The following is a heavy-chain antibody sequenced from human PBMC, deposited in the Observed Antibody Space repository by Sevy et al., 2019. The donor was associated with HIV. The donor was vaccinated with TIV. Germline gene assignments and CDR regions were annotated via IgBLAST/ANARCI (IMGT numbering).Heavy chain of an antibody. V-gene: IGHV3-30-3*01. Sequence: GGSLRLSCAAPGFTFSSYAMHWVRQAPGKGLEWVAVISYDGSNKYYADSVKGRFTISRDNSKNTLYLQMNSLRAEDTAVYYCARAEEGGWYYFDYWGQGTLVTVSS. D-gene: IGHD6-19*01. J-gene: IGHJ4*02. CDR1: GFTFSSYA. CDR2: ISYDGSNK. CDR3: ARAEEGGWYYFDY.